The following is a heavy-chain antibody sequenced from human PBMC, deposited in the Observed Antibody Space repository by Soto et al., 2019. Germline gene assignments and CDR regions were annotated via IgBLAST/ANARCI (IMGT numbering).Heavy chain of an antibody. V-gene: IGHV4-30-4*01. CDR3: ARNSGDYSNYVYYFDY. CDR1: GGSISSGDYY. Sequence: NLSLTCTVSGGSISSGDYYWSWIRQPPGKGLEWIGHIYYSGSTYYKPSLKSRVTISVDTSKNQFSLKLSSGTAADTAVYYCARNSGDYSNYVYYFDYCCRGTLVT. D-gene: IGHD4-17*01. J-gene: IGHJ4*02. CDR2: IYYSGST.